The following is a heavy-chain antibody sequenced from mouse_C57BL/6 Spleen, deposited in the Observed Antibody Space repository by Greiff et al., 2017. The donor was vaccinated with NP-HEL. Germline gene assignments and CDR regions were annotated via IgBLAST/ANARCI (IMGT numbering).Heavy chain of an antibody. V-gene: IGHV1-4*01. CDR3: ARKDYSNYLYAMDY. Sequence: QVQLQQSGAELARPGASVKMSCKASGYTFTSYTMHWVKPRPGQGLEWIGYINPSSGYTKYNQKFKDKATLTADKSSSTTYMQLSSLTSEDSAVYYCARKDYSNYLYAMDYWGQGTSVTVSS. CDR2: INPSSGYT. CDR1: GYTFTSYT. D-gene: IGHD2-5*01. J-gene: IGHJ4*01.